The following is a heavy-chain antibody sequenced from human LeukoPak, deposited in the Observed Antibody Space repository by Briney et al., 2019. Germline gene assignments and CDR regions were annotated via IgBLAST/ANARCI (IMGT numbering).Heavy chain of an antibody. D-gene: IGHD2-15*01. CDR3: ARGLVVAATPPYSYYGMDV. CDR1: GFTFSTYE. Sequence: PGGSLRLSCAASGFTFSTYEMNWVSQAPGKGLEWLSYISSGGSSIYSADSVKGRFTIPRHNAKDSLYLQMNSLRTEDTAVYYCARGLVVAATPPYSYYGMDVWGKGTTATVSS. J-gene: IGHJ6*04. V-gene: IGHV3-48*03. CDR2: ISSGGSSI.